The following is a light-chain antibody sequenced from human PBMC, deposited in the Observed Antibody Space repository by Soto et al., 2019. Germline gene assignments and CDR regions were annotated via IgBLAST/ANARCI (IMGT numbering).Light chain of an antibody. J-gene: IGLJ3*02. CDR2: NTN. CDR3: VLYVGSGIWV. V-gene: IGLV8-61*01. Sequence: QTVVTQEPSFSVSPGGTVTLTCGLSSGSVSTSYYPSWYQQTPGQAPRTLLYNTNTRSSGVPDRFSGSILGNKAALTITGAQADDESDHYCVLYVGSGIWVFGGGTKLTVL. CDR1: SGSVSTSYY.